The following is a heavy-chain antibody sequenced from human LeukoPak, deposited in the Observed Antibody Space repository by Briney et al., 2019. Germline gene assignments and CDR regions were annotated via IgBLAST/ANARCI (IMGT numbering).Heavy chain of an antibody. J-gene: IGHJ4*02. Sequence: GGSLRLSCAASGFTFSSYAMNWVRQAPGKGLEWVSAISGSGGNTYYADSVKGRFTISRDNSKNTLYLQMNSLRAEDTAVYYCAKEEYSSSSFDYWGQGTLVTVSS. CDR1: GFTFSSYA. V-gene: IGHV3-23*01. CDR3: AKEEYSSSSFDY. CDR2: ISGSGGNT. D-gene: IGHD6-6*01.